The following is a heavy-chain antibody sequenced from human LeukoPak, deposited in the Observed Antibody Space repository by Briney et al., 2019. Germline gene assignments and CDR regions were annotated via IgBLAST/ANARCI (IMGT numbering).Heavy chain of an antibody. CDR2: IRYDGSNR. Sequence: PGGSLRLSCAASGFTFSNYGMHWVRQAPGKGLEWVAFIRYDGSNRYYVDSVKGRFTISRDNSKNTLFLQMNSLRAEDTAVYYCATLPVMTTLTTAYRGQGTLVTVSS. CDR1: GFTFSNYG. CDR3: ATLPVMTTLTTAY. D-gene: IGHD4-11*01. V-gene: IGHV3-30*02. J-gene: IGHJ4*02.